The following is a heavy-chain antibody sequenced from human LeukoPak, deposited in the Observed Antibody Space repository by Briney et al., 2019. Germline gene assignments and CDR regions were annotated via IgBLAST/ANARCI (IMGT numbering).Heavy chain of an antibody. Sequence: ASVKVSCKASGYTFTSYGISWVRQAPGQGLEWMGWISAYNGNTNYAQKLQGRVTMTTDTYTSTAYMELRSLRSDDTAVYYCARVGRFLEWLLWDYWGQGTLVTVSS. V-gene: IGHV1-18*01. CDR3: ARVGRFLEWLLWDY. CDR2: ISAYNGNT. J-gene: IGHJ4*02. CDR1: GYTFTSYG. D-gene: IGHD3-3*01.